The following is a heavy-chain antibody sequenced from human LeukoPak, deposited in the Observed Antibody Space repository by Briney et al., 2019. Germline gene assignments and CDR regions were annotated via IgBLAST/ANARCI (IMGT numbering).Heavy chain of an antibody. D-gene: IGHD6-13*01. CDR1: GYTFTSYD. J-gene: IGHJ4*02. CDR2: MNPNSSNT. CDR3: ARLYSSDY. V-gene: IGHV1-8*01. Sequence: ASVKVSCKASGYTFTSYDINRVRQATGQGLEWMGWMNPNSSNTGYAQKFQGRVSMTRNTSISTAYMELSSLRSEDTAVYYCARLYSSDYWGQGTLVTVSS.